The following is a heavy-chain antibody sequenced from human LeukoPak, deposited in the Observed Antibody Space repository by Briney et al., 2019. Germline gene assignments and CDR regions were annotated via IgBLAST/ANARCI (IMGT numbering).Heavy chain of an antibody. CDR1: GFNFADYG. Sequence: RGSLRLSCEGSGFNFADYGMIWVRQGPGKGPQWVSGITWSSGSIDYLDSVKGRFTISRDNAKSSLYLEMNSLRAEDTALYFCARASSGSFSHNWFDTWGQGTLVTVSS. CDR3: ARASSGSFSHNWFDT. J-gene: IGHJ5*02. V-gene: IGHV3-20*04. CDR2: ITWSSGSI. D-gene: IGHD1-26*01.